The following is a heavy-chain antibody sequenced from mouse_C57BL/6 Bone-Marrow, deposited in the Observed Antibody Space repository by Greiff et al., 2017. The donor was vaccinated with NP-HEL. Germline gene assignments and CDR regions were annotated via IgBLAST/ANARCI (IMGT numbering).Heavy chain of an antibody. CDR2: IYPGDGDT. Sequence: QVQLKQSGAELVKPGASVKISCKASGYAFSSYGMNWVKQRPGKGLEWIGQIYPGDGDTNYNGKFKGKATLTADKASSTAYMQLSSLTSEDSAVYFCAKDWNYFDYWGQGTTLTVSA. CDR1: GYAFSSYG. V-gene: IGHV1-80*01. CDR3: AKDWNYFDY. D-gene: IGHD4-1*01. J-gene: IGHJ2*01.